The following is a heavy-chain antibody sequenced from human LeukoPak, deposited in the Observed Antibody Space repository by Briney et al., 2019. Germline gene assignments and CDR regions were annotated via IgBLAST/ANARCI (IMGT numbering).Heavy chain of an antibody. D-gene: IGHD3-22*01. CDR1: GFTFSSYS. J-gene: IGHJ4*02. CDR2: ISSSSSYI. Sequence: KSGGSLRLSCAASGFTFSSYSMNWVRQAPGKGLEWVSSISSSSSYIYYADSVKGRFTISRDNAKNSLYLQMNSLRAEDTAVYYCARVPDYYDSSGYYGLDYWGQGTLVTVSS. CDR3: ARVPDYYDSSGYYGLDY. V-gene: IGHV3-21*01.